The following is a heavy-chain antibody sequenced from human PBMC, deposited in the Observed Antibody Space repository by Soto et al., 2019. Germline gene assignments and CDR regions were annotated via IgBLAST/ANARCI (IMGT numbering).Heavy chain of an antibody. Sequence: EVQLLESGGGLVQPGGSLRLSCAASGFTFSNYAMSWVRQAPGKGLEWVSTISTSGGSTYSADSVKGRFTISRDNSKNTLYLQMNGLRAVDTAVYYCARDGLGAYTYGSYYFDYWGQGTLVTVSS. D-gene: IGHD3-10*01. J-gene: IGHJ4*02. CDR2: ISTSGGST. V-gene: IGHV3-23*01. CDR1: GFTFSNYA. CDR3: ARDGLGAYTYGSYYFDY.